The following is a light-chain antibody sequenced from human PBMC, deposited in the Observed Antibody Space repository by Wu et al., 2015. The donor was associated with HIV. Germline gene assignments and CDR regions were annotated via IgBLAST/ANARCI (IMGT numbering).Light chain of an antibody. CDR2: GAS. CDR1: QSVNSNY. CDR3: QQRGYWGT. Sequence: EILLTQSPGTLSLSPGEGVTVSCRASQSVNSNYLAWFQQKPGQAPRLLIYGASSRATGIPARFSGSGSGTDFTLTISSLEPEDFAVYYCQQRGYWGTFGGGTKVETK. J-gene: IGKJ4*01. V-gene: IGKV3D-20*02.